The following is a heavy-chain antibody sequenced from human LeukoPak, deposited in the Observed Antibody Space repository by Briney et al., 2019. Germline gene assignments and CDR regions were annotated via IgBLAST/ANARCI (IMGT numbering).Heavy chain of an antibody. CDR2: IYYSGST. Sequence: SETLSLTCTVSGGSISSYYWSWIRQPPGKGLEWIGNIYYSGSTNYNPSLKSRVTISIDTSKNQFSLKLSSVTAADTAVYYCTRGSIAYYYMDVWGKGTTVTISS. J-gene: IGHJ6*03. CDR3: TRGSIAYYYMDV. CDR1: GGSISSYY. V-gene: IGHV4-59*01. D-gene: IGHD3-22*01.